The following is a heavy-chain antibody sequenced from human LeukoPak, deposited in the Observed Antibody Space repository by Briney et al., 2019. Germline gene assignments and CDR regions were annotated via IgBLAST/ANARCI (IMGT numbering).Heavy chain of an antibody. CDR2: IFYSGST. CDR3: ALVVPAALYYFDY. V-gene: IGHV4-39*07. J-gene: IGHJ4*02. CDR1: SGSISTSNYY. D-gene: IGHD2-2*01. Sequence: SETLSLTCTVSSGSISTSNYYWGWVRQPPGKALEWIGNIFYSGSTYYSPSLKSRVTISLDTSRSQFSLKLSSVTAADTAVYYCALVVPAALYYFDYWGQGTLVTVSS.